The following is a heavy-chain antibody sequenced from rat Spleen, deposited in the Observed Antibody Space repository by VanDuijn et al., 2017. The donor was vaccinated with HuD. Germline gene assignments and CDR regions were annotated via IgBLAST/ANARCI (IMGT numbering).Heavy chain of an antibody. J-gene: IGHJ2*01. CDR1: GFSLISYS. CDR3: AREGEGRE. Sequence: QVQLKESGPGLVQPSQTLSLTCTVSGFSLISYSVNWVRQPPGKGLEWMGGIWGDGSTNYNSALKSRLSISRDTSKSQVFLKMDSLQTEDTATYYCAREGEGREWGQGVMVTVSS. D-gene: IGHD1-11*01. CDR2: IWGDGST. V-gene: IGHV2-13*01.